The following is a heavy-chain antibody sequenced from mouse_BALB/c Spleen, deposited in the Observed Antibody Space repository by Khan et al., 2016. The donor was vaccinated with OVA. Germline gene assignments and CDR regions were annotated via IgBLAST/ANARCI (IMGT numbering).Heavy chain of an antibody. CDR2: ISSGGFT. J-gene: IGHJ2*01. D-gene: IGHD6-1*01. CDR1: GFTFSSSA. V-gene: IGHV5-6-5*01. Sequence: EVELVESGAGLVKPGGSLKLSCAASGFTFSSSAMYWVRQTPETRLEWVASISSGGFTYYPDSVKGRFTISRDTASTTLYLQMSSLRSEDTAIYSCTDGLCPYYFNYWGQGTTLTVSS. CDR3: TDGLCPYYFNY.